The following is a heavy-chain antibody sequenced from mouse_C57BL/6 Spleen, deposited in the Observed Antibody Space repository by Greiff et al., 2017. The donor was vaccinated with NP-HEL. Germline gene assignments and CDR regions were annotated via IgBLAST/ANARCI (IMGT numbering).Heavy chain of an antibody. D-gene: IGHD1-1*01. Sequence: EVKLQESGPGLVKPSQSLSLTCSVTGYSITSGYYWNWIRQFPGNKLEWMGYISYDGSNNYNPSLKNRISITRDTAKNQFFLKLNSVTTEDTATYYCASETTVVGRYFDVWGTGTTVTVSS. V-gene: IGHV3-6*01. CDR2: ISYDGSN. CDR1: GYSITSGYY. CDR3: ASETTVVGRYFDV. J-gene: IGHJ1*03.